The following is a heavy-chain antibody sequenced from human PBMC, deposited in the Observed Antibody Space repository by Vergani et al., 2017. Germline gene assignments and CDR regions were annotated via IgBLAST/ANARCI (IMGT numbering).Heavy chain of an antibody. V-gene: IGHV3-48*04. D-gene: IGHD4-17*01. CDR2: ISSSSSYT. Sequence: EVQLLESGGGLVQPGGSLRLSCAASGFTFSSYAMSWVRQAPGKGLEWVSYISSSSSYTNYADSVKGRFTIARDNAKTSLYLQMNSLRAEDTAVYYCAKGSDGDYPTWLEDYWGQGTLVTVSS. J-gene: IGHJ4*02. CDR1: GFTFSSYA. CDR3: AKGSDGDYPTWLEDY.